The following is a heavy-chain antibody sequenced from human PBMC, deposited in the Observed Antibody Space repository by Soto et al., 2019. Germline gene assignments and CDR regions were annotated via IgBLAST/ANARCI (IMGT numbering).Heavy chain of an antibody. CDR1: GFTFSSYW. D-gene: IGHD6-6*01. Sequence: LRLSCAASGFTFSSYWMHWVRQAPGKGLVWVSRINSDGSSTSYADSVKGRFTISRDNAKNTLYLQMNSLRAEDTAVYYCARIAARPGYYYYGMDVWGQGTTVTVSS. J-gene: IGHJ6*02. CDR2: INSDGSST. V-gene: IGHV3-74*01. CDR3: ARIAARPGYYYYGMDV.